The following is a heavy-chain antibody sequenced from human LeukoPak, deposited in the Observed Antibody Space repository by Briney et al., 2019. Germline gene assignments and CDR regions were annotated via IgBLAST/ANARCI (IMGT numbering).Heavy chain of an antibody. D-gene: IGHD2-21*02. V-gene: IGHV1-18*01. Sequence: ASVKVSCKASGYTFTSYGISWVRQAPGQGLEWMGWISAYNGNTNYAQKLQGRVTMTTDTSTSTAYMELRSLRSDDTAVYYCARDCGGDCFSNDAFDIWGQGTMVTVSS. J-gene: IGHJ3*02. CDR1: GYTFTSYG. CDR2: ISAYNGNT. CDR3: ARDCGGDCFSNDAFDI.